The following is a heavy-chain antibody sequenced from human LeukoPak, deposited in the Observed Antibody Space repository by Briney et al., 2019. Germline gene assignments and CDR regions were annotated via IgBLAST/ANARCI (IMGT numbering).Heavy chain of an antibody. CDR3: ARASNYDFWSGSPVGGYYYRDV. D-gene: IGHD3-3*01. V-gene: IGHV5-51*01. J-gene: IGHJ6*03. CDR1: GYSLTSYW. CDR2: IYPGDSDT. Sequence: GESLKISCKGSGYSLTSYWIGWVRQMPGKGLEWVGIIYPGDSDTGYRPSFQGQVTISADKSISTAYLQWSSLKASDTAMYYCARASNYDFWSGSPVGGYYYRDVWGKGTTVTVSS.